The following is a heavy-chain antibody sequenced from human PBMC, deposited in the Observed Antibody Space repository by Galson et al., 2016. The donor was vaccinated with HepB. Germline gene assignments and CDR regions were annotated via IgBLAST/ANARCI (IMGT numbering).Heavy chain of an antibody. CDR3: TTFSMKGVDV. Sequence: SLRLSCAASGFPFSYYAMNWVRQAPGKGLEWVGRIKSKTDGGTTDYAAPVKGRFTISRDDLKNTLYLQMNSLKTEDTAVYYCTTFSMKGVDVWGKGTTVTVSS. CDR2: IKSKTDGGTT. J-gene: IGHJ6*04. D-gene: IGHD3-22*01. CDR1: GFPFSYYA. V-gene: IGHV3-15*01.